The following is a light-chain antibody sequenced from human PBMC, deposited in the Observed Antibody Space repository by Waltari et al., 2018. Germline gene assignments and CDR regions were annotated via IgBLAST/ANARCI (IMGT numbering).Light chain of an antibody. CDR3: QALGSNRWV. CDR2: QDI. V-gene: IGLV3-1*01. Sequence: SSELTQPPSVSVSPGQTASITSSGDILGRKYASWYQHKPGQSPLLVIYQDINRPSGIPERFSGSKSGNTATLTISGTQAMDDADYYCQALGSNRWVFGGGTKLTVL. J-gene: IGLJ3*02. CDR1: ILGRKY.